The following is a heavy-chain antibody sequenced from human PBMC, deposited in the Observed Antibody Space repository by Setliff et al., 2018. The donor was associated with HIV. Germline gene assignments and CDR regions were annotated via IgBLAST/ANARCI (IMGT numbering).Heavy chain of an antibody. CDR2: ISATGTTV. Sequence: PGGSLRLSCAASGFTFTSYAMNWVRQAPGEGLEWLSYISATGTTVSYADSVRGRFLISRDPVKSELYLQMKSLRVEDTALYYCVRDQLRWPERWDFDFWGQGTLVTVSS. J-gene: IGHJ4*02. D-gene: IGHD1-26*01. V-gene: IGHV3-23*01. CDR3: VRDQLRWPERWDFDF. CDR1: GFTFTSYA.